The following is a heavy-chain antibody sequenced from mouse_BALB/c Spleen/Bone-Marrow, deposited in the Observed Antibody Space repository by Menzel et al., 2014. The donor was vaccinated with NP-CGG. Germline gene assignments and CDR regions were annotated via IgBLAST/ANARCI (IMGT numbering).Heavy chain of an antibody. V-gene: IGHV1S137*01. CDR2: ISNYYGGA. J-gene: IGHJ4*01. CDR1: GYTFTDYS. Sequence: QVQLKESGAELVRPGVSVKISCKGSGYTFTDYSMHWVKQSPAKGLEWIGLISNYYGGASYNEKFKGKATFTVDKSSSTAYMELARQTSEESAVYYCAKSGKGQNAMDYWGQGTSVTVS. CDR3: AKSGKGQNAMDY. D-gene: IGHD3-3*01.